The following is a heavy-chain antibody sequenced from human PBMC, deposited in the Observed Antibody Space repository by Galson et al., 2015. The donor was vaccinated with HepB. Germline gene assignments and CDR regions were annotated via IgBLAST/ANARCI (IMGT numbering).Heavy chain of an antibody. J-gene: IGHJ6*02. CDR3: ATDIQNAHRLFRPGLGEPTCYGMDV. CDR1: GYTLTELP. D-gene: IGHD3-10*01. V-gene: IGHV1-24*01. CDR2: FDPGDGET. Sequence: SVKVSCKVSGYTLTELPMHWVRQAPGIGLAWMGGFDPGDGETIYVPKFRGRVTMTEDTSTDTAYMALRSLRSEDTAVYYCATDIQNAHRLFRPGLGEPTCYGMDVWGQGTTFTVSS.